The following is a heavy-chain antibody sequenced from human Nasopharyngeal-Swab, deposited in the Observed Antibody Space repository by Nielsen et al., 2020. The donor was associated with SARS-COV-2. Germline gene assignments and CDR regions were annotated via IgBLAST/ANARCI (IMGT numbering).Heavy chain of an antibody. D-gene: IGHD6-13*01. V-gene: IGHV4-59*01. CDR2: IYYSGST. J-gene: IGHJ6*03. Sequence: GSLRLSCAASGFTFSSSWMSWIRLPPGKGLEWIGYIYYSGSTNYSPSLKSRVTISVDTSKNQFSLKLNSVTAADTAVYYCARTAGYYYMDVWGKGTTVTVSS. CDR1: GFTFSSSW. CDR3: ARTAGYYYMDV.